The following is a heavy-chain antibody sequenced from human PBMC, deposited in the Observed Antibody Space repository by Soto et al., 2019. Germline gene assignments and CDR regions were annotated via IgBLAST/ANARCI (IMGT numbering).Heavy chain of an antibody. CDR2: INHSGST. CDR1: GGSFSGYY. J-gene: IGHJ4*02. Sequence: SETLSLTCAVYGGSFSGYYWSWIRQPPGKGLEWIGEINHSGSTNYNPSLKSRVTISVDTSKNQFSLKLSSVTAADTAVYYCARAWGYCSGGSCYPAGLWPDYWGQGTLVTVSS. D-gene: IGHD2-15*01. CDR3: ARAWGYCSGGSCYPAGLWPDY. V-gene: IGHV4-34*01.